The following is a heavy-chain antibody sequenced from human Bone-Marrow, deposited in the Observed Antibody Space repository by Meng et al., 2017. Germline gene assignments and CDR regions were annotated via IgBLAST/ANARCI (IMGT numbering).Heavy chain of an antibody. CDR3: ARDLGYGDYGDYYYYGMDV. CDR2: ISYDGSNK. D-gene: IGHD4-17*01. V-gene: IGHV3-30*04. Sequence: GGSLRLSCAASGFTFSSYAMHWVRQAPGKGLEWVAVISYDGSNKYYADSVKGRFTISRDNSKNTLYLQMNSLRAEDTAVYYCARDLGYGDYGDYYYYGMDVWRQGPSVTFSS. J-gene: IGHJ6*02. CDR1: GFTFSSYA.